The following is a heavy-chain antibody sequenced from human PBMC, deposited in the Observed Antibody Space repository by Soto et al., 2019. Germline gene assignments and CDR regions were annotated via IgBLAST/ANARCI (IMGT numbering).Heavy chain of an antibody. CDR3: TQDGGSRDWLTVN. D-gene: IGHD3-9*01. CDR2: ITGGGDNT. J-gene: IGHJ4*02. Sequence: EVQLLESGGDLVQPGGSLRLSCAASGFTFTSYAMSWIRQAPGKGLEWVSAITGGGDNTYYADSVKGRFTISRDNSKNTLYLQMNSLRAEDTAFYYWTQDGGSRDWLTVNWGQGTRVTVSS. CDR1: GFTFTSYA. V-gene: IGHV3-23*01.